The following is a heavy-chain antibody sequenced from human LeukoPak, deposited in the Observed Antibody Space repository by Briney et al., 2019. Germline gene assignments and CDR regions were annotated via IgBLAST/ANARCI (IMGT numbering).Heavy chain of an antibody. Sequence: PGGSLRLSCAACGFTLSSYEMNWVRQAPGKGLEWVLYISSSGSTIYYADSVKGRFTISRDSAKNSLYLQMNSLRVEDTAVYHCARISVSYYYGMDVWGQGTTVTVSS. J-gene: IGHJ6*02. CDR1: GFTLSSYE. V-gene: IGHV3-48*03. CDR3: ARISVSYYYGMDV. CDR2: ISSSGSTI.